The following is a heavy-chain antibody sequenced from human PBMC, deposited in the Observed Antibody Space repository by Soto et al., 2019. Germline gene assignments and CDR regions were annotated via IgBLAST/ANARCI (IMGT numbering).Heavy chain of an antibody. D-gene: IGHD5-12*01. J-gene: IGHJ4*02. CDR3: ARLRDGYNHVNFDY. CDR1: GGSISSSGHY. V-gene: IGHV4-31*03. Sequence: QVQLQESGPGLVKPSQTLSLTCTVSGGSISSSGHYWSWIRQHPGKGLEWIGYIFYTGNTYYNPSLKSRLIISVDTSKNQFSLKLSSVTAVDTAVYYCARLRDGYNHVNFDYWGQGTLVTVSS. CDR2: IFYTGNT.